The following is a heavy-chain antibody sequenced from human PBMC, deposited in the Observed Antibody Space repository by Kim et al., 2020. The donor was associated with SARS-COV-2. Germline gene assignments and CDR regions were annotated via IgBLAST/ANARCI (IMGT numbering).Heavy chain of an antibody. V-gene: IGHV4-38-2*02. CDR3: AREDGYNL. Sequence: SETLSLSCTVSGYSISSGYYWAWIRQPPGKGLEWIASIHHSGTTYYNPSLKSRVTISVDTSKNQFSLNLNSVTAADTAVHYCAREDGYNLWGQGTLVTVS. J-gene: IGHJ5*02. D-gene: IGHD5-12*01. CDR2: IHHSGTT. CDR1: GYSISSGYY.